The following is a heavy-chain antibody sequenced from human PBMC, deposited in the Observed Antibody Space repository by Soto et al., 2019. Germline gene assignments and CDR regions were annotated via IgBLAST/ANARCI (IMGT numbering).Heavy chain of an antibody. D-gene: IGHD3-10*01. CDR1: GGTFSSYA. Sequence: QVQLVQSGAEVKKPGSSVKVSCKASGGTFSSYAISWVRQAPGQGLEWMGGIIPIFGTANYAQKFQGRVTITADESTSTAYMELSSLRSEDTAVYYCARAATGRGRGVIILSSYGMDVWGQGTTVTVSS. J-gene: IGHJ6*02. CDR2: IIPIFGTA. CDR3: ARAATGRGRGVIILSSYGMDV. V-gene: IGHV1-69*01.